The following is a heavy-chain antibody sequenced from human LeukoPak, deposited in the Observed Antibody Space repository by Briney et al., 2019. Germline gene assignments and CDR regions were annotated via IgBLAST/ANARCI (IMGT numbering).Heavy chain of an antibody. J-gene: IGHJ4*02. CDR2: IYYSGST. CDR3: ARDYQGGYGDKTVDY. V-gene: IGHV4-39*07. Sequence: PSETLSLTCAVSGGPISSGGYSWSWIRQPPGKGLEWIGSIYYSGSTYYNPSLKSRVTISVDTSKNQFSLKLSSVTAADTAVYYCARDYQGGYGDKTVDYWGQGTLVTVSS. D-gene: IGHD5-18*01. CDR1: GGPISSGGYS.